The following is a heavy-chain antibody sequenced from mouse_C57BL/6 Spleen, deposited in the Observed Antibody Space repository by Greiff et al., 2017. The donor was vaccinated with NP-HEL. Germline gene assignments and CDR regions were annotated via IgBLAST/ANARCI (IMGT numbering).Heavy chain of an antibody. CDR1: GFNIKDDY. CDR2: IDPENGDT. J-gene: IGHJ2*01. Sequence: EVQLQQSGAELVRPGASVKLSCTASGFNIKDDYMHWVKQRPEQGLEWIGWIDPENGDTEYASKFQGKATITADTSSNTAYLQLSSLTSEDTAVYYCTTGTYGYIDYWGQGTTLTVSS. V-gene: IGHV14-4*01. D-gene: IGHD1-1*02. CDR3: TTGTYGYIDY.